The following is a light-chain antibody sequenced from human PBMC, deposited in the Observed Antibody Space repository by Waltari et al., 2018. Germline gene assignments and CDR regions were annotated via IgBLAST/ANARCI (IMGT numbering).Light chain of an antibody. CDR1: SSDVGGYNF. J-gene: IGLJ2*01. CDR3: SSYAGSSIPVV. CDR2: DVK. V-gene: IGLV2-23*02. Sequence: QSALIQPASVSGSPGPSIPISCTGTSSDVGGYNFVSWYQHHPGRAPKRMIYDVKKRPSGVSHRFSGSKSGDTASLTISGLLTEDEADYYCSSYAGSSIPVVFGGGTKLTVL.